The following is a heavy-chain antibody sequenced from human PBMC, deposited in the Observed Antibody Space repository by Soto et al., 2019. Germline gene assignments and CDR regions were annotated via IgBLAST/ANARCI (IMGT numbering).Heavy chain of an antibody. V-gene: IGHV1-2*04. J-gene: IGHJ6*02. CDR2: INPNSGGT. Sequence: GPSVKVSCKASGYTFTGYYLHWVRQAPGQGLEWMGWINPNSGGTNYAQKFQGWVTMTRDTSISTAYMELSRLRSDDTAVYYCARGYYDILTPPHYYGMDVWGQGTTVTVSS. D-gene: IGHD3-9*01. CDR3: ARGYYDILTPPHYYGMDV. CDR1: GYTFTGYY.